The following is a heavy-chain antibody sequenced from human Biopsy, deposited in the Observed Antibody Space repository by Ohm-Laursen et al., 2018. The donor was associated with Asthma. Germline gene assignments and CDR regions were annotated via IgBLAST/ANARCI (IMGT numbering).Heavy chain of an antibody. J-gene: IGHJ4*02. V-gene: IGHV4-31*03. Sequence: TLSLTCIVSYGSITSGGYYWTWNRQHQGKGLEWIGFIYYSGSTYYNPSPKSRVSISVDTSKNQFSLKLSSVTAADTAVYYCARAQDYYDSRGYYRSFDYWGQGTLVTVSS. CDR3: ARAQDYYDSRGYYRSFDY. D-gene: IGHD3-22*01. CDR2: IYYSGST. CDR1: YGSITSGGYY.